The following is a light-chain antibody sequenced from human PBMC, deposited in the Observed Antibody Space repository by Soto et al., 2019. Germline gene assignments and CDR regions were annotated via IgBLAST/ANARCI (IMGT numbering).Light chain of an antibody. CDR1: SSDVGGYNY. V-gene: IGLV2-14*01. CDR2: EVS. Sequence: QSALTQPAAVSGSPGQSITISCTGTSSDVGGYNYVSWYQQHPGKAPKLMIYEVSNRPSGVSNRFSGSKSGNKASLTISGLQAEDEADYYCSSYTSSTTYVLGTGNQVTVL. J-gene: IGLJ1*01. CDR3: SSYTSSTTYV.